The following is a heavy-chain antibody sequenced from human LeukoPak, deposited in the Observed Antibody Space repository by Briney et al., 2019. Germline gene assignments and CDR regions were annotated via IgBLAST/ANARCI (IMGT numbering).Heavy chain of an antibody. CDR2: ISSSGSTI. CDR1: GFTFSSYE. CDR3: ARPLVTTHAFDI. J-gene: IGHJ3*02. V-gene: IGHV3-48*03. Sequence: PGGSLRLSCAASGFTFSSYEMNWVRQAPGKGLEWVSYISSSGSTIYYADSVQGRFTISRDNAKNSLYLQMNSLRAEDTAVYYCARPLVTTHAFDIWGQGTMVTVSS. D-gene: IGHD5-12*01.